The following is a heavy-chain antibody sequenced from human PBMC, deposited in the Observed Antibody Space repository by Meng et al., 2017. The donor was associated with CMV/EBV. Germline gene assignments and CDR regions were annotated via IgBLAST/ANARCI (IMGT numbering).Heavy chain of an antibody. CDR2: ISAYNGNT. Sequence: SGYTLTSYGVSWVRQAPGQGLEWMGWISAYNGNTNYEQKLQGRVNMTTDASTSTAYMELRSLRSDDTAVYYCARPNYYDSSGYYPPDYWGQGTLVTVSS. J-gene: IGHJ4*02. CDR3: ARPNYYDSSGYYPPDY. CDR1: GYTLTSYG. V-gene: IGHV1-18*01. D-gene: IGHD3-22*01.